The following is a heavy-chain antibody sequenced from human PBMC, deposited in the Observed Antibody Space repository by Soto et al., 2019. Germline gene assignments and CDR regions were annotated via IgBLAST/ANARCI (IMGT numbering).Heavy chain of an antibody. D-gene: IGHD2-15*01. J-gene: IGHJ6*02. CDR2: IYFSGST. CDR3: ASEVSSTDGLDV. Sequence: SETLSLTCTVSGDSISSYYWSWIRQPPGKGLEWIGYIYFSGSTNFNPSLKSRVMMSVDTSNKQFSLKLRSVTAADTATYYCASEVSSTDGLDVWGQGTTVTVSS. CDR1: GDSISSYY. V-gene: IGHV4-59*08.